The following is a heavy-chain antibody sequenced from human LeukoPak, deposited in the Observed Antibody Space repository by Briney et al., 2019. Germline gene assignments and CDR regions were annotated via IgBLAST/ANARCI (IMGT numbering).Heavy chain of an antibody. CDR1: GGSISSYY. V-gene: IGHV4-59*01. CDR3: AREGSITGIDY. CDR2: IYYSGST. D-gene: IGHD1-14*01. J-gene: IGHJ4*02. Sequence: SETLSLTCTVSGGSISSYYWSWIRQPPGKGLEWIGYIYYSGSTNYNPSLKSRVTISVGTSKNQFSLKLSSVTAADTAVYYCAREGSITGIDYWGQGTLVTVPS.